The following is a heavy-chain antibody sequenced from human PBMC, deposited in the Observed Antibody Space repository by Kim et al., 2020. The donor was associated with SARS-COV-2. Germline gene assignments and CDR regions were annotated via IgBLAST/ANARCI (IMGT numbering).Heavy chain of an antibody. CDR1: GGSIANTANY. D-gene: IGHD3-10*01. V-gene: IGHV4-31*03. Sequence: SETLSLTCTVSGGSIANTANYWTWIRQHPGKGLECLGYIFYTGTTYYNPSLKSRITMSVDTSKNQFSLKLNSVTAADTAVYFCATLCKQYGNSIDFLGQG. CDR3: ATLCKQYGNSIDF. J-gene: IGHJ4*02. CDR2: IFYTGTT.